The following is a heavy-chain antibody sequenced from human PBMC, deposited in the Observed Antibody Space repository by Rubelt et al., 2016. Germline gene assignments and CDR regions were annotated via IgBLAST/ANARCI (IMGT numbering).Heavy chain of an antibody. CDR1: GGSISSSSYY. Sequence: QLQLQESGPGLVKPSETLSLTCTVSGGSISSSSYYWGWIRQPPGKGLEWIGSIYYSGSTYYIPSLKSRVTISVDTAKKQFSLKLSAVRSADTAVYYCARLETTVTKRSFDYWGQGTLVTVSS. CDR2: IYYSGST. J-gene: IGHJ4*02. V-gene: IGHV4-39*01. D-gene: IGHD4-17*01. CDR3: ARLETTVTKRSFDY.